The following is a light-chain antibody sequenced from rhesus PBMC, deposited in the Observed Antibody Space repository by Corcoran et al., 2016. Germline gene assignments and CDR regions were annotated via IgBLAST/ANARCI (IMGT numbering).Light chain of an antibody. Sequence: DIQMTQSPSSLSASVGDRVTITCRASENVNNYLNWYQQKPGKAPKLLIYKASTLKSGVPSRVSGSGSGTDYTFTISSLQPEDVATYYCQHGYGTPLTFGGGTKVELK. CDR1: ENVNNY. V-gene: IGKV1-74*01. CDR3: QHGYGTPLT. CDR2: KAS. J-gene: IGKJ4*01.